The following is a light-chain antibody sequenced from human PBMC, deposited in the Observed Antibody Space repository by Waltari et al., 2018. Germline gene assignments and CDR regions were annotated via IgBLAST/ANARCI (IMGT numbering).Light chain of an antibody. J-gene: IGLJ2*01. V-gene: IGLV3-1*01. CDR2: QDM. CDR3: QAWDRRSVV. Sequence: YDLSQPPSVSVSLGEAAAISCSGGKLSFTYASWYRQRPGQSPELLIFQDMKRPSGVPERISGSNSGHTATLTISGTQALDEADYYCQAWDRRSVVFGGGTKLIVL. CDR1: KLSFTY.